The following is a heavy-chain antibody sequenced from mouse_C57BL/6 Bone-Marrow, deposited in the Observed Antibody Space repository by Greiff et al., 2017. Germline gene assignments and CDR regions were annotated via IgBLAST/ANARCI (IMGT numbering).Heavy chain of an antibody. CDR2: IDPSDSYT. CDR3: ASSIYSYGSTYYDY. V-gene: IGHV1-50*01. J-gene: IGHJ2*01. D-gene: IGHD1-1*01. Sequence: QVQLQQPGAELVKPGASVKLSCKASGYTFTSYWMQWVKQRPGQGLEWIGEIDPSDSYTNYNQKFKGKATLTVDTSSSTAYMKLSSLTSEDSAVYYCASSIYSYGSTYYDYWGQGTTLTVSS. CDR1: GYTFTSYW.